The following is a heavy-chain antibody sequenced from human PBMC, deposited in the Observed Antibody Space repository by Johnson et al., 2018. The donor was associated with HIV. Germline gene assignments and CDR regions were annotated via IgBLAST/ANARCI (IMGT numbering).Heavy chain of an antibody. CDR2: INSDGSST. CDR3: ASYSSSDAFDI. CDR1: GFTFSSHW. V-gene: IGHV3-74*02. D-gene: IGHD6-6*01. Sequence: VQLVESGGGLVQPGGSLRLSCAASGFTFSSHWMHWVRQPPGKGLVWVSRINSDGSSTSYADSVKGRFTISRDNAKNTLYLQMNSLRVEDTAVYYCASYSSSDAFDIWGQGTMVTVSS. J-gene: IGHJ3*02.